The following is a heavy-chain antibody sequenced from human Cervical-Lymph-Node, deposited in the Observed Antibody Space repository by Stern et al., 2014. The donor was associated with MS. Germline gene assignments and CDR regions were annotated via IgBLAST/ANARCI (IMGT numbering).Heavy chain of an antibody. CDR1: GGSISSSNW. V-gene: IGHV4-4*02. CDR3: AREGYSSSYDAFDI. J-gene: IGHJ3*02. D-gene: IGHD6-19*01. CDR2: IYHSGST. Sequence: QVQLQESGPGLVKPSGTLSLTCAVSGGSISSSNWWSWVRQPPGKGLEWXGEIYHSGSTNYNPSLKSRVPISVDKSKTQFSLKLSSVTAADTAVYYCAREGYSSSYDAFDIWGQGTMVTVSS.